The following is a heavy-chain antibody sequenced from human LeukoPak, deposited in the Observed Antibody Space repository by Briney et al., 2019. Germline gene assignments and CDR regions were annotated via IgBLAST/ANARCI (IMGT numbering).Heavy chain of an antibody. CDR3: ARAADILLGGGEYFQH. V-gene: IGHV4-31*03. J-gene: IGHJ1*01. Sequence: SETLSLTCTVSGGPISSGGYYWSWIRQHPGKGLEWIGYIYYSGSTYYNPSLKSRVTISVDTSKNQFSLKLSSVTAADTAVYYCARAADILLGGGEYFQHWGQGTLVTVSS. CDR2: IYYSGST. CDR1: GGPISSGGYY. D-gene: IGHD3-16*01.